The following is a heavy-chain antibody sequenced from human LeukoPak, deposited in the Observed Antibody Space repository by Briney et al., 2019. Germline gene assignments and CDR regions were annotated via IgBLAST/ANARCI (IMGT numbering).Heavy chain of an antibody. CDR2: LDPADGET. V-gene: IGHV1-24*01. CDR3: ATRRTTVITGLVY. Sequence: GASVKVSCKVSGYTLTDLSTHWVRQAPGKGLEWMGGLDPADGETIYAQKFQGRVTMTEGTSTDTAYMELNSLRSEDTAVYYCATRRTTVITGLVYWGQGTLVSVSS. D-gene: IGHD4-17*01. CDR1: GYTLTDLS. J-gene: IGHJ4*02.